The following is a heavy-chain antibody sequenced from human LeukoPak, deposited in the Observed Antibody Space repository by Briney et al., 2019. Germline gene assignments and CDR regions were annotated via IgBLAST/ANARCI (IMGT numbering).Heavy chain of an antibody. Sequence: GGSLRLSCAASGFTFSSYAMHWVRQAPGKGLEWVAVISYDGSNKYYADSVKGRFTISRDNSKNTLYLQMNSLRAEDTAAYYCARGLRITMIVIRGQGTLVTVSS. CDR2: ISYDGSNK. V-gene: IGHV3-30-3*01. CDR1: GFTFSSYA. D-gene: IGHD3-22*01. J-gene: IGHJ4*02. CDR3: ARGLRITMIVI.